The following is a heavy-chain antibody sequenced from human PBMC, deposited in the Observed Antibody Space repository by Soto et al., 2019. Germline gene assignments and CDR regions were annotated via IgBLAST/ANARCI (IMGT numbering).Heavy chain of an antibody. Sequence: QVQLVESGGGVVQSGGSLRLSCAASGFIFNTYGMHWVRQAPGKGLEWVAVIWSDGSYKYFGDFVKGRFTVSRDNSKMYLQMNSLRADDTAVYYGARGIGLVVRGDSFDLWGQGTMVTVSS. J-gene: IGHJ3*01. CDR3: ARGIGLVVRGDSFDL. CDR1: GFIFNTYG. CDR2: IWSDGSYK. D-gene: IGHD6-19*01. V-gene: IGHV3-33*01.